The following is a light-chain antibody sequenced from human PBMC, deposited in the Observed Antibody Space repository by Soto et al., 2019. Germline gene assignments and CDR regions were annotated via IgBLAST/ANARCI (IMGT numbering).Light chain of an antibody. J-gene: IGKJ4*01. Sequence: EVVMTQSPASLSVSPGERATLSCRASESVSTNLAWYQQKPGQPPSLLIYAASTRATGIPPRFSGSGSGTEFTLTISSLQSEAFAVYYCQQYDIATGFGGGTKVEIK. CDR3: QQYDIATG. V-gene: IGKV3-15*01. CDR1: ESVSTN. CDR2: AAS.